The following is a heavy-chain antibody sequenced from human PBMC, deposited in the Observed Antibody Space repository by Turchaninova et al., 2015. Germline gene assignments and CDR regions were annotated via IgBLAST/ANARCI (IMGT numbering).Heavy chain of an antibody. Sequence: VQLVASGGGVVQPGRSLRLSCGAFGFTFSGYGMHWVRQAPGKGLEWVAVIWYDGSNKYYAASVKGRFTISRDNSKNTLYLQMNSLRAEDTAVYYCARDGYSSGWYGGVADYWGQGTLVTVSS. CDR2: IWYDGSNK. D-gene: IGHD6-19*01. V-gene: IGHV3-33*01. CDR3: ARDGYSSGWYGGVADY. J-gene: IGHJ4*02. CDR1: GFTFSGYG.